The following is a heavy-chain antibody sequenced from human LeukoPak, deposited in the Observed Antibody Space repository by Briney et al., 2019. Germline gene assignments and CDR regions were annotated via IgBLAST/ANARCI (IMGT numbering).Heavy chain of an antibody. J-gene: IGHJ4*02. CDR1: GFTFRSAW. CDR3: TSANYGPAY. Sequence: EPGGSLRLSCAASGFTFRSAWMSWVRQAPGKGLEWVANVNQDGSGKYYVDSVKGRFTISKDNAKNSLYLQMNSLRAEDTAVYYCTSANYGPAYWGQGTLVTVSS. D-gene: IGHD5-24*01. CDR2: VNQDGSGK. V-gene: IGHV3-7*01.